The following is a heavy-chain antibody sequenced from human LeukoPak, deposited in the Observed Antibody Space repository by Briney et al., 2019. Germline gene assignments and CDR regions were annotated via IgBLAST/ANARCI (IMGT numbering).Heavy chain of an antibody. CDR3: ARVVPAAMGSYYGMDV. V-gene: IGHV4-34*01. Sequence: SETLSLTCAVYGGSFSGYYWSWIRQPPGKGLEWIGEINHSGSTNYNPSLKSRVTISVDTSKNQFSLKLSSVTAADTAVYYCARVVPAAMGSYYGMDVWGQGTTVTVSS. CDR1: GGSFSGYY. CDR2: INHSGST. J-gene: IGHJ6*02. D-gene: IGHD2-2*01.